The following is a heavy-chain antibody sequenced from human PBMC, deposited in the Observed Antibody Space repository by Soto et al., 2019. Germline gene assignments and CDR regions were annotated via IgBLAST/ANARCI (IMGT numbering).Heavy chain of an antibody. CDR3: ARGSTLTCSSTSCSYNWFDP. CDR2: INHSGST. J-gene: IGHJ5*02. D-gene: IGHD2-2*01. V-gene: IGHV4-34*01. Sequence: TSETLSLTCAVYGGSFSGYYWSWIRQPPGKGLKWIGEINHSGSTNYNPSLKSRVTISVDTSKNQFSLKLSSVTAADTAVYYCARGSTLTCSSTSCSYNWFDPWGQGTLVTVSS. CDR1: GGSFSGYY.